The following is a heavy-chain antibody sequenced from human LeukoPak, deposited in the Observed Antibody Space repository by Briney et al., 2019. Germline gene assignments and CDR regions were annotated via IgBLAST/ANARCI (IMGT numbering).Heavy chain of an antibody. CDR3: ARDYERIIMVRGVPLSPQTVFDP. D-gene: IGHD3-10*01. CDR1: GYTFTDYY. V-gene: IGHV1-2*02. CDR2: INPNSGGT. Sequence: ASVKVSCKTSGYTFTDYYIHWVRQAPGQGPEWMGWINPNSGGTNYAQNLQGRVTMTRDTSISTAYMELSRLRSDDTAGYYCARDYERIIMVRGVPLSPQTVFDPWGQGTLVTVSS. J-gene: IGHJ5*02.